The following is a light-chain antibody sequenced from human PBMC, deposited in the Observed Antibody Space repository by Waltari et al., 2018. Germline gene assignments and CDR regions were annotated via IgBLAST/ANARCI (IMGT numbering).Light chain of an antibody. CDR2: EVS. CDR3: MQGIEYPPT. V-gene: IGKV2-40*01. CDR1: QSLLDSEDGNTY. Sequence: DIVMTQTPLSLPVTLAEPASISCRSSQSLLDSEDGNTYLDWYLQKPGQSPQLLIYEVSNRASGVPDRFSGSGSDTDFTLKISRVEAEDIGVYYCMQGIEYPPTFGQGTKVEIK. J-gene: IGKJ1*01.